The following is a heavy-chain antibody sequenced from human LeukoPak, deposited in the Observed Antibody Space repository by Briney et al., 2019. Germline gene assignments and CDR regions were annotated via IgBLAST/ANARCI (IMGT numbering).Heavy chain of an antibody. CDR2: IHNPGGT. Sequence: SETLSLTCTVSAGSISSGFYFWGWIRQTPGKGLEWIGSIHNPGGTYYNPSLKSRVTISVDTSKNQFSLKLSSVTAADTAVYHCARVGRKYYGSGRWYFDYWGQGTLVTVSS. V-gene: IGHV4-39*07. D-gene: IGHD3-10*01. J-gene: IGHJ4*02. CDR3: ARVGRKYYGSGRWYFDY. CDR1: AGSISSGFYF.